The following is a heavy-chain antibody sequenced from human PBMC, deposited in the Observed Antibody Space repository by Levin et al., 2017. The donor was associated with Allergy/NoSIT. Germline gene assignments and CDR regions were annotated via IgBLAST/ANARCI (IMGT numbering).Heavy chain of an antibody. CDR2: IIPSFGTS. J-gene: IGHJ3*02. CDR3: ARGPTTPPVGAYDM. CDR1: GGSFSNSA. V-gene: IGHV1-69*13. Sequence: ASVKVSCKASGGSFSNSAIGWVREAPGQGLEWMGGIIPSFGTSNYAQKFRGRVSIYADDSTNTAYIELRRLRSEDTAVYYCARGPTTPPVGAYDMWCQGTLVTVSS. D-gene: IGHD4-11*01.